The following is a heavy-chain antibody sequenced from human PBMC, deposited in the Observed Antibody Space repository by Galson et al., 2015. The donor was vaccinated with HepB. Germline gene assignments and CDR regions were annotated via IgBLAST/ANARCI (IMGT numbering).Heavy chain of an antibody. D-gene: IGHD2-2*01. Sequence: SLRLSCAASGFTFSSYAMSWVRQAPGKGLEWVSAISGSGGSTYYADSVKGRFTISRDNSKNTLYLQMNSLRAEDTAVYYCAKGVSTVSYQLMRWYFDYWGQGTLVTVSS. CDR3: AKGVSTVSYQLMRWYFDY. CDR2: ISGSGGST. J-gene: IGHJ4*02. V-gene: IGHV3-23*01. CDR1: GFTFSSYA.